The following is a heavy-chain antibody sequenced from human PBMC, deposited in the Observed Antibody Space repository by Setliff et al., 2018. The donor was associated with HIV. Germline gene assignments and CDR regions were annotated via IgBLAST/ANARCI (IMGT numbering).Heavy chain of an antibody. CDR2: IRYDGSNT. J-gene: IGHJ6*02. CDR1: GFTFSNYG. CDR3: AKDFPPPNGMDV. V-gene: IGHV3-30*02. Sequence: GGSLRLSCVASGFTFSNYGMHWVRQAPGKGPEWVAFIRYDGSNTYYVESVKGRFTISRENSKNTLYLQMNSLRPEETAVYYCAKDFPPPNGMDVWGQGTTVTVSS.